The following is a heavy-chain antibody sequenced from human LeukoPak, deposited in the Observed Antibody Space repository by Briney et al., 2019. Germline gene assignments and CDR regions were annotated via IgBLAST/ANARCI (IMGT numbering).Heavy chain of an antibody. CDR1: GFTFSSYS. J-gene: IGHJ6*02. CDR3: ARGSFSSYYDNGMDV. V-gene: IGHV3-21*01. CDR2: ISSSSSYI. Sequence: PGGSLRLSCAASGFTFSSYSMNWVRQAPGKGLQWVSSISSSSSYIYYADSVKGRFTISRDNAKNSLYLQMNSLRAEDTAVYYCARGSFSSYYDNGMDVWGQGTTVTVSS. D-gene: IGHD3-22*01.